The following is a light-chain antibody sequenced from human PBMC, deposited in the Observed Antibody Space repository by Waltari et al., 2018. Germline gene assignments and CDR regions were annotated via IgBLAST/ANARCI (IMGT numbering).Light chain of an antibody. V-gene: IGKV4-1*01. CDR2: WAS. J-gene: IGKJ1*01. CDR3: QQSHSAPWT. CDR1: QNILYSSNNKNY. Sequence: DIVMTQSPDSLAVSLGERATINCKSSQNILYSSNNKNYLGWYQQQPGQPPKLLIYWASTRESGVPDRFSGSGAGTDFTLTISSVQAEDVAVYYCQQSHSAPWTFGQGTRVEIK.